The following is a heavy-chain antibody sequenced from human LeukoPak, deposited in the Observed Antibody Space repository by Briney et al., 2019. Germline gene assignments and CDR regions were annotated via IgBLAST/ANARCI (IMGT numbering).Heavy chain of an antibody. CDR3: ARDERLLSFLK. Sequence: GGPLRLSCAASGFTFIRYGMNWVRQAPGKGLEWVSAISGGGVTTYYADSVKGRFTISRDNSKNTLYLQMNSLRAEDTAIYYCARDERLLSFLKWGQGTLVTVSS. D-gene: IGHD3-3*01. J-gene: IGHJ4*02. CDR1: GFTFIRYG. V-gene: IGHV3-23*01. CDR2: ISGGGVTT.